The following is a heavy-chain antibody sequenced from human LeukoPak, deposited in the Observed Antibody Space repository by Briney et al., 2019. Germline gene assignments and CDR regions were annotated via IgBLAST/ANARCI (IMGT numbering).Heavy chain of an antibody. Sequence: SETLSLTCAVYGGSFSGYYWSWIRQPPGKGLEWIGEINHSGSTNHNPSLKSRVTISVDTSKNQFSLKLSSVTAADTAVYYCARACIGFEVAAAGSGWFDPWGQGTLVTASS. CDR3: ARACIGFEVAAAGSGWFDP. CDR2: INHSGST. V-gene: IGHV4-34*01. D-gene: IGHD6-13*01. CDR1: GGSFSGYY. J-gene: IGHJ5*02.